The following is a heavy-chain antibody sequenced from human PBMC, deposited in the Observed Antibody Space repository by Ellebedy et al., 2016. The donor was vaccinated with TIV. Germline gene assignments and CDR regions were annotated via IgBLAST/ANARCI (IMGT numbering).Heavy chain of an antibody. V-gene: IGHV4-39*01. CDR2: IYYSGST. D-gene: IGHD3-16*01. J-gene: IGHJ4*02. CDR1: GGSIRSSHSY. CDR3: ARPPETTFDFFEY. Sequence: SETLSLTXTVSGGSIRSSHSYWGWIRQPPGKGLEWIGSIYYSGSTYYNPSLKSRVTISVDTSKNQFSLKLSSVIAADTAVYYCARPPETTFDFFEYWGQGTLVTVSS.